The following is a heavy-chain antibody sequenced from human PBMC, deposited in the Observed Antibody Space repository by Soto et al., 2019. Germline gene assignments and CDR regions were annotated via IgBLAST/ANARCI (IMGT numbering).Heavy chain of an antibody. J-gene: IGHJ4*02. Sequence: EVQLLESGGGLVQPGGSLRLSCAASGFTFSSYAMSWVRQAPGKGLEWVSAISGSGGSTYYADSVKGRFTISRDNSKNTLYLKMNSLRAEDTAVYYCAKDLDYSQTVDYWGQGTLVTVSS. CDR1: GFTFSSYA. V-gene: IGHV3-23*01. D-gene: IGHD3-16*01. CDR2: ISGSGGST. CDR3: AKDLDYSQTVDY.